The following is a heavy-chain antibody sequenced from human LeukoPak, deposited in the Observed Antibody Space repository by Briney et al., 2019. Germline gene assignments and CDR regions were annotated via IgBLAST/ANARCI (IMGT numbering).Heavy chain of an antibody. Sequence: PSETLSLTCTVSGGSISSGAYYWSWIRQPPGKGLEWIGYIYHSGSTYYNPSLKSRVTISVDRSKNQFSLNLSSVTAADTAVYYCARSPDIVVVAAAIPRGGFDYWGQGTLVTVSS. CDR3: ARSPDIVVVAAAIPRGGFDY. J-gene: IGHJ4*02. V-gene: IGHV4-30-2*01. CDR1: GGSISSGAYY. CDR2: IYHSGST. D-gene: IGHD2-2*01.